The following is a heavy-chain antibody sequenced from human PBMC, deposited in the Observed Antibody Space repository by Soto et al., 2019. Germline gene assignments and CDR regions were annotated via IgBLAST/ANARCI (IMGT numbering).Heavy chain of an antibody. Sequence: EVQLLDSGGGLVQPGGSLTLSCVASGFRFRDYTMSWVRPAPGKVLESISVILSNYTTYYTDSVMGRFTISSDSSKNIFYLKMTSLRTEETAVYYCARRVNGYFDYWGQGARVTVSS. J-gene: IGHJ4*02. CDR2: ILSNYTT. CDR1: GFRFRDYT. CDR3: ARRVNGYFDY. V-gene: IGHV3-23*05. D-gene: IGHD2-8*01.